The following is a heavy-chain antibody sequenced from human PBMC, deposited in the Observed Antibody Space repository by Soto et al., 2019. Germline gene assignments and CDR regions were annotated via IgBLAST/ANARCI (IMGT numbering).Heavy chain of an antibody. CDR2: IDPSDSYT. CDR1: GYSFTIYC. CDR3: ARHFKGSTARYGMDV. V-gene: IGHV5-10-1*01. Sequence: PGESLKISCKGSGYSFTIYCISWVRQMPGKGLEWMGRIDPSDSYTNYSPSFQGHVTISADKSISTAYLQWSSLKASDTAMYYCARHFKGSTARYGMDVWGQGTTVTVSS. D-gene: IGHD3-3*02. J-gene: IGHJ6*02.